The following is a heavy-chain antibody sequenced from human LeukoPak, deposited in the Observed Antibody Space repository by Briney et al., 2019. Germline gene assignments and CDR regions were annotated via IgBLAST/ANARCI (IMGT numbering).Heavy chain of an antibody. CDR2: ITWNSHSI. J-gene: IGHJ3*01. CDR3: AKGISVGIVAEPVAMVSPLDV. CDR1: GFTFDDYD. D-gene: IGHD2-2*01. Sequence: AGGSLRLSCAASGFTFDDYDMHWVRQAPGKGLEWVSGITWNSHSIAYADSVKGRFTISRDNAKNSLYLQMNSLRAEDTALYYCAKGISVGIVAEPVAMVSPLDVWGQGTMVTVSS. V-gene: IGHV3-9*01.